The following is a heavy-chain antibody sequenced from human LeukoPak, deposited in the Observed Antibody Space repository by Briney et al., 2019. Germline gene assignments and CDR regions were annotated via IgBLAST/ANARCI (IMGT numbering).Heavy chain of an antibody. Sequence: PSETLSLTCAASDDSFSSHYWTWIRQPPGKGLGWIGYISYIGSTNYNPSLKSRVTISIDTSRNQFSLRLSSVTAADTAVYYCARDLVTVTKGFDIWGQGTMVSVSS. J-gene: IGHJ3*02. CDR1: DDSFSSHY. CDR3: ARDLVTVTKGFDI. V-gene: IGHV4-59*11. D-gene: IGHD4-17*01. CDR2: ISYIGST.